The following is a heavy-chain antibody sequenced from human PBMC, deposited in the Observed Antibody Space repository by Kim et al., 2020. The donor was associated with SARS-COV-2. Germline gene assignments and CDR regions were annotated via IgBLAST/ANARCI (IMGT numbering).Heavy chain of an antibody. Sequence: SETLSLTCTVSGGSVSSGSYYWSWIRQPPGKGLEWIGYIYYSGSTNYNPSLKSRVTISVDTSKNQFSLKLSSVTAADTAVYYCARGLDTAMVTRFDYWGQGTLVTVSS. J-gene: IGHJ4*02. CDR3: ARGLDTAMVTRFDY. V-gene: IGHV4-61*01. CDR1: GGSVSSGSYY. CDR2: IYYSGST. D-gene: IGHD5-18*01.